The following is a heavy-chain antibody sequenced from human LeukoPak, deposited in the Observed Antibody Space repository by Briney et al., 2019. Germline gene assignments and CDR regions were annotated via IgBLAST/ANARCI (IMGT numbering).Heavy chain of an antibody. CDR3: ARVGLVARGWFDP. CDR1: GGSFSGYY. D-gene: IGHD5-12*01. Sequence: SETLSLTCAVYGGSFSGYYWSWIRQPPGKGLEWIGEINHTGSTNYNPSLKSRVTMSVDTSKNQFSLKLSSVTAADTAVYYCARVGLVARGWFDPWGQGTLVTVSS. V-gene: IGHV4-34*01. CDR2: INHTGST. J-gene: IGHJ5*02.